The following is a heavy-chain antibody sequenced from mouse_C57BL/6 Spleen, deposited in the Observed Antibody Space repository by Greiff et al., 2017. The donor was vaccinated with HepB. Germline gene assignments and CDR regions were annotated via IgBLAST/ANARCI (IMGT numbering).Heavy chain of an antibody. Sequence: LQESGPELVKPGASVKISCKASGYAFSSSWMNWVKQRPGKGLEWIGRIYPGDGDTNYNGKFKGKATLTADKSSSTAYMQLSSLTSEDSAVYVCARRDGNFPMDYWGQGTSVTVSS. CDR2: IYPGDGDT. J-gene: IGHJ4*01. CDR1: GYAFSSSW. V-gene: IGHV1-82*01. CDR3: ARRDGNFPMDY. D-gene: IGHD2-1*01.